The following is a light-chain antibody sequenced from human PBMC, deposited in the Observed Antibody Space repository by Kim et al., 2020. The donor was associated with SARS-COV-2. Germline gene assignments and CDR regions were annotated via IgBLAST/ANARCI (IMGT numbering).Light chain of an antibody. CDR2: DAS. CDR3: QQYDNLRRT. Sequence: DIQMTQSPSSLSASVGDRVTITCQASQDISNYLNWYQQKPGKAPKLLIYDASNLETGVPSRFSGSGSGTDFTFTINSLQPEDIATYYCQQYDNLRRTFGQGTKVDI. J-gene: IGKJ1*01. CDR1: QDISNY. V-gene: IGKV1-33*01.